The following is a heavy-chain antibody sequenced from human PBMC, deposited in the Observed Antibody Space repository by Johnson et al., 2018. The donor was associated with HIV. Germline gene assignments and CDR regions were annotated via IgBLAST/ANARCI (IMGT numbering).Heavy chain of an antibody. CDR1: GFTFSSYD. CDR3: ARNEAATDAFDI. J-gene: IGHJ3*02. CDR2: IGTAGDT. V-gene: IGHV3-13*01. Sequence: VQLVESGGGLVQPGGSLRLSCAASGFTFSSYDMHWVRQATGKGLEWVSAIGTAGDTYYADSVKGRFTISRDNAKNSLYLQMNSLRAEDTALYYCARNEAATDAFDIWGQGTMVTVSS.